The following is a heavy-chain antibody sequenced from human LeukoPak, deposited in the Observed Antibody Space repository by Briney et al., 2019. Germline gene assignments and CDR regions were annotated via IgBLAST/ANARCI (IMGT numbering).Heavy chain of an antibody. V-gene: IGHV1-69*13. J-gene: IGHJ4*02. CDR1: GGSFSNYA. D-gene: IGHD5-18*01. CDR2: IIPMFGTT. Sequence: GASVKVSCKASGGSFSNYAISWVRQAPGQGLEWMGGIIPMFGTTNYAQNFQGRVTITADASTSTVFMDVSSLRSEDTAVYYCAREIGPIQLHLWGSAFDYWGQGTLVTVSS. CDR3: AREIGPIQLHLWGSAFDY.